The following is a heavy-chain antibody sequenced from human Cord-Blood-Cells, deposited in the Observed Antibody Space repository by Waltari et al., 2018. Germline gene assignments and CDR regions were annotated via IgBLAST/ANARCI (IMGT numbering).Heavy chain of an antibody. Sequence: QVQLQESGPGLVKPSGTLSLTCAVSGGSISSSNWWRWVRQLPGKGLEWIGEIYHSGSTNYNPSLKSRVTISVDKSKNQFSLKLSSVTAADTAVYYCARAIYYDSSGYYYYFDYWGQGTLVTVSS. CDR1: GGSISSSNW. CDR2: IYHSGST. V-gene: IGHV4-4*02. D-gene: IGHD3-22*01. CDR3: ARAIYYDSSGYYYYFDY. J-gene: IGHJ4*02.